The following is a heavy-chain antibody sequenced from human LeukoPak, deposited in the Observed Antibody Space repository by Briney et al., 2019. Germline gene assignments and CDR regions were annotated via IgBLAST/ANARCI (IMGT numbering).Heavy chain of an antibody. CDR1: GGSISSGGYY. D-gene: IGHD2-15*01. CDR3: ARMVAASFDY. J-gene: IGHJ4*02. V-gene: IGHV4-30-2*01. Sequence: SETLSLTCTVSGGSISSGGYYWSWIRQPPGKGLEWIGYIYHSGSTYYNPSLKSRVTISVGRSKNQFSLKLSSVTAADTAVYYCARMVAASFDYWGQGTLVTVSS. CDR2: IYHSGST.